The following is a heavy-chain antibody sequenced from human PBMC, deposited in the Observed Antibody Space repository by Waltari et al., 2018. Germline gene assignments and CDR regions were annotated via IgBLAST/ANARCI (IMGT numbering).Heavy chain of an antibody. J-gene: IGHJ6*02. V-gene: IGHV4-4*07. Sequence: QVQLQESGPGLVKPSETLSLTCTVSGGSISSYYWSWIRQPAGKGLEWIGRIYTSGRTNYNPSLNSRVTMSVDTSKNQFSLKLSSGTAADTAVYYCARDSPHSTSTAPYYYYGMDVWGQGTTVTVSS. CDR1: GGSISSYY. CDR2: IYTSGRT. CDR3: ARDSPHSTSTAPYYYYGMDV. D-gene: IGHD3-3*02.